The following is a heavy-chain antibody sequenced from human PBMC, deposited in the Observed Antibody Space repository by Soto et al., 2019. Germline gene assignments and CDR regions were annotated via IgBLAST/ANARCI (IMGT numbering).Heavy chain of an antibody. V-gene: IGHV3-30*18. CDR1: GFTFSSYG. CDR2: ISYDGSNK. D-gene: IGHD3-16*01. J-gene: IGHJ6*02. Sequence: GGSLRLSCVASGFTFSSYGIHWVRQAPGRGLEWVAVISYDGSNKYYADSVKGRFTISRDNFKNTLYLQMNSLRAEDAAVYYCAKERYGQLYLEDYGMDVWGQGTTVTVSS. CDR3: AKERYGQLYLEDYGMDV.